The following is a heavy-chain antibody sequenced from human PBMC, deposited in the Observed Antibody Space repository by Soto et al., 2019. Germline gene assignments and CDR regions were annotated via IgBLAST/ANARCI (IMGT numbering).Heavy chain of an antibody. CDR3: ATDTIAVAGTAYYYYYGMDV. V-gene: IGHV1-24*01. Sequence: GASVKVCCKVSGYTLTELSMHWVRQAPGKGLEWMGGFDPEDGETIYAQKFQGRVTMTEDTSTDTAYMELSSLRSEDTAVYYCATDTIAVAGTAYYYYYGMDVWGQGTTVTVSS. CDR1: GYTLTELS. J-gene: IGHJ6*02. D-gene: IGHD6-19*01. CDR2: FDPEDGET.